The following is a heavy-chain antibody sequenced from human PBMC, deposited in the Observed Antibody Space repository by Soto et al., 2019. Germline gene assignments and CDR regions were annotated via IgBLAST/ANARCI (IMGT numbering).Heavy chain of an antibody. V-gene: IGHV3-30*18. D-gene: IGHD2-15*01. J-gene: IGHJ5*02. CDR3: AKDLSGCSGGSCYSPTWFDP. CDR1: GFTFSSYG. CDR2: ISYDGSNK. Sequence: GGSLRLSCAASGFTFSSYGMHWVRQAPGKGLEWVAVISYDGSNKYYADSVKGRFTISRDNSKNTLYLQMNSLRAEDTAVYYCAKDLSGCSGGSCYSPTWFDPWGQGTLVTVSS.